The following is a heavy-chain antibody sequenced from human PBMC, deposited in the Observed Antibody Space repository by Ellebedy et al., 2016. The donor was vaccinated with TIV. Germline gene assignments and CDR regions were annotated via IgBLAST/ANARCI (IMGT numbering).Heavy chain of an antibody. Sequence: GSLRLSCTVSGGSISNYYWSWIRQPPGKGLEWIGYIFYSGSTHYNPSLKSRVTISVDTYKNQFSLKLSSVTASDTAMYYCARTIAVAGTFSFDYWGQGTLVTVSS. CDR1: GGSISNYY. J-gene: IGHJ4*02. V-gene: IGHV4-59*01. D-gene: IGHD6-19*01. CDR2: IFYSGST. CDR3: ARTIAVAGTFSFDY.